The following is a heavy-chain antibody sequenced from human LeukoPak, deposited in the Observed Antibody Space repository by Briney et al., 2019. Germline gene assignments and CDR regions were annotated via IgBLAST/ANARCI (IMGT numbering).Heavy chain of an antibody. CDR3: ARQGCTTTSCHTIDY. J-gene: IGHJ4*02. CDR1: GYTYTKYW. Sequence: GESLKTSRKGSGYTYTKYWIGWVRQMPGEGQELMWIIHPPDSETRYSPSFEGQDTISVDKSISTANLQWSSLKASVTALYYCARQGCTTTSCHTIDYWDQGTLVTVSS. D-gene: IGHD2-2*02. V-gene: IGHV5-51*01. CDR2: IHPPDSET.